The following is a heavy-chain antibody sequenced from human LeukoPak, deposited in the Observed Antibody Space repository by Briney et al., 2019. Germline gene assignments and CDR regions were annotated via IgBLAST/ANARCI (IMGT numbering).Heavy chain of an antibody. Sequence: PGGSLRLSCAASGFTFSKAWMSWVRQAPGKGLEWVGRIKSKTDGGTRDYAAPVKGRFTISREDSKKTLYLQMNSLKTEDTAAYYCTTAREVWWPDYWGQGTLVTVSS. CDR3: TTAREVWWPDY. D-gene: IGHD4/OR15-4a*01. V-gene: IGHV3-15*01. CDR2: IKSKTDGGTR. CDR1: GFTFSKAW. J-gene: IGHJ4*02.